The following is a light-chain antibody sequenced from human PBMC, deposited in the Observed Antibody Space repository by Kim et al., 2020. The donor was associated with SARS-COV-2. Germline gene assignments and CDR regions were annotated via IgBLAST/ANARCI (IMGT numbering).Light chain of an antibody. V-gene: IGKV3-15*01. CDR3: HQYNDWPPGDT. CDR1: QGVGNH. CDR2: GAS. J-gene: IGKJ2*01. Sequence: SPGERATLFCRARQGVGNHVAWYQHKPAQAPRVLIYGASTRATGIPARFSGSGSGTEFTLSISRLQSEDFAIYFCHQYNDWPPGDTFGQGTKLEI.